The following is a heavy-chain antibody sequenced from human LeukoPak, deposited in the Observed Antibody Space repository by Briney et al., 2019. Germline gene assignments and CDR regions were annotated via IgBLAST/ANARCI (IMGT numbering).Heavy chain of an antibody. Sequence: GGSLRLSCTASGFTFSSYSMSWVRQAPGKGLEWVSSISSSSSYIYYADSVKGRFTISRDNAKNSLYLQMNSLRAEDTAVYYCARDRALYDSRRGYYYTEDDYWGQGTLVTVSS. CDR1: GFTFSSYS. D-gene: IGHD3-22*01. J-gene: IGHJ4*02. CDR3: ARDRALYDSRRGYYYTEDDY. V-gene: IGHV3-21*01. CDR2: ISSSSSYI.